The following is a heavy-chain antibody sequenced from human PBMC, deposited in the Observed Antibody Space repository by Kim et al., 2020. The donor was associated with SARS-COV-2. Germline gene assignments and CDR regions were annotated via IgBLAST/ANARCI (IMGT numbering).Heavy chain of an antibody. J-gene: IGHJ6*02. CDR1: GGSISNYY. V-gene: IGHV4-59*01. Sequence: SETLSLTCTVSGGSISNYYWSWIRQSPGKGLEWIGFVYYSGSANYNPSLKSRVTISVDSSKNQFSLKLSSVTAADTAVYYCARDKAFPGIAAAGTGLYGMDVWGQGTTVTVSS. CDR2: VYYSGSA. CDR3: ARDKAFPGIAAAGTGLYGMDV. D-gene: IGHD6-13*01.